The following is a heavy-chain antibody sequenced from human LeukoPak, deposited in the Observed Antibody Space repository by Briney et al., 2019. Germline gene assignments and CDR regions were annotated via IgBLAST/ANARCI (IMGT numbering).Heavy chain of an antibody. CDR2: MSSSGIS. D-gene: IGHD6-6*01. V-gene: IGHV4-61*02. J-gene: IGHJ4*02. CDR3: ARGLGIVARWPFDY. CDR1: NGSISSNTYF. Sequence: SETLSLTCTVSNGSISSNTYFWSWIRQPAGKGLEWIGRMSSSGISTYSPSLKSRVTISIDTSRNQFSLKLSSVTAADTAVYYCARGLGIVARWPFDYWGQGTLVTVSS.